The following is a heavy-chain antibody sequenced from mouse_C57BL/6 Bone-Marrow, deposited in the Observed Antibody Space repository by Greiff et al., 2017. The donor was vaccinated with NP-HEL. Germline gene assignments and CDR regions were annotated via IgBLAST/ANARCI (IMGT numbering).Heavy chain of an antibody. J-gene: IGHJ4*01. CDR3: ARVSYAMDY. D-gene: IGHD6-2*01. V-gene: IGHV2-2*01. Sequence: QVQLKESGPGLVQPSQSLSITCTVSGFSLTSYGVHWVRPSPGKGLEWLGVIWSGGSTDYNAAFISRLSISKDNSKSQVFFKMNSLQADDTAIYYCARVSYAMDYWGQGTSVTVSS. CDR1: GFSLTSYG. CDR2: IWSGGST.